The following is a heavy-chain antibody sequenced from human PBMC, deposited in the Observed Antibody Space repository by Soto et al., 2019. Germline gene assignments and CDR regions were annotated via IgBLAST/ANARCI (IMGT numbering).Heavy chain of an antibody. V-gene: IGHV1-18*03. J-gene: IGHJ4*01. Sequence: GASVKVSCKASGYIFTNHGISWVRQAPGQGLEWMGWISGNNGNTNFAQNFQGRVTMTTDTSTSTAYMELRSLTSDDMAIYYCARDDYGDPFFDYWG. D-gene: IGHD4-17*01. CDR2: ISGNNGNT. CDR3: ARDDYGDPFFDY. CDR1: GYIFTNHG.